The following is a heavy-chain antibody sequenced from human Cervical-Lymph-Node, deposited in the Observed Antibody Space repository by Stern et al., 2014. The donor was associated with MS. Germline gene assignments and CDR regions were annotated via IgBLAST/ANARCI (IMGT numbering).Heavy chain of an antibody. CDR1: GYTFTNYG. CDR2: INTNTGNP. Sequence: QVQLVQSGSELKTPGASVRVSCKASGYTFTNYGINWVRQAPGQGLEWMGWINTNTGNPTYAQGFTGRFVFSLDTSVSTAYLQISSLKAEDTAMYYCARVLRPYGMDVWGQGTTVTVSS. D-gene: IGHD3-10*01. J-gene: IGHJ6*02. V-gene: IGHV7-4-1*02. CDR3: ARVLRPYGMDV.